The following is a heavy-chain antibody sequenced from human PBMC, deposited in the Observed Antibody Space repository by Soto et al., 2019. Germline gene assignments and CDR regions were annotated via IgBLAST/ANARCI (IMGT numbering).Heavy chain of an antibody. J-gene: IGHJ5*02. CDR1: GGSISKFY. D-gene: IGHD1-26*01. V-gene: IGHV4-4*07. Sequence: PSETLSLTCNVSGGSISKFYFAWIRKTPWNGLEWMGRVYATGTTDYNPYLRSRVAMSVDISKKTFSLRLRTVTGADSGVYYCVRDGSKSVGEWFDPWGQGRLVTVSS. CDR2: VYATGTT. CDR3: VRDGSKSVGEWFDP.